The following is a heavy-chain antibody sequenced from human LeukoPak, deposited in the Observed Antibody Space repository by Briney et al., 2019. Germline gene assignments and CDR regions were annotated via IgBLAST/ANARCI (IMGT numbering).Heavy chain of an antibody. J-gene: IGHJ4*02. V-gene: IGHV3-23*01. Sequence: GGSLRLSCAASGFTFSSCAMSWVRQAPGKGLEWVSTLSGSGGSTYYADSVKGRFTISRDNSKNTLYLQMNSLRAEDTAVYYCARGTNYFDYWGQGTLVTVSS. D-gene: IGHD3-16*01. CDR2: LSGSGGST. CDR1: GFTFSSCA. CDR3: ARGTNYFDY.